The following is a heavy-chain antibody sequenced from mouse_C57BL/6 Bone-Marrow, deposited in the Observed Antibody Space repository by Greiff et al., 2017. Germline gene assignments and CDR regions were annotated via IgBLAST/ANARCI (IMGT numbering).Heavy chain of an antibody. Sequence: QVHVKQSGAELMKPGASVKLSCKATGYTFTGYWIEWVKQRPGHGLEWIGEILPGSGSTNYNEKFKGKATFTADTSSNTAYMQLSSLTTEDSAIYYCAREAFYCYGSSYAGFAYWGQGTLVTVAA. J-gene: IGHJ3*01. CDR2: ILPGSGST. CDR1: GYTFTGYW. V-gene: IGHV1-9*01. D-gene: IGHD1-1*01. CDR3: AREAFYCYGSSYAGFAY.